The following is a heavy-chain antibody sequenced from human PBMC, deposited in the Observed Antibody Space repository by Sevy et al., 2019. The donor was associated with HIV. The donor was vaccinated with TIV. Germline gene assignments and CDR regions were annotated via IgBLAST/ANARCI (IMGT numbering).Heavy chain of an antibody. Sequence: GGSLRLSCAASGFAFSSYDMHWVGQATGKGLEWVSAIGTAGDTYYPGSVKGRFTISRENAKNSLYLQMNSLRVGDTAVYYCARAYSSGWYDYWGQGTLVTVSS. CDR2: IGTAGDT. V-gene: IGHV3-13*01. CDR1: GFAFSSYD. J-gene: IGHJ4*02. D-gene: IGHD6-19*01. CDR3: ARAYSSGWYDY.